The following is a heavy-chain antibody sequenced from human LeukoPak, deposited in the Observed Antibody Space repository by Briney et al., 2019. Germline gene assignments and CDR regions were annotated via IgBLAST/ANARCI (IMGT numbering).Heavy chain of an antibody. CDR2: IYYSGST. CDR3: ARVCSDGASNYGGYVPGVDY. Sequence: SETLSLTCTVSGGSISSGDYYWSWIRQPPGKGLEWIGYIYYSGSTYYNPSLKSRVTISVDTSKNQFSLKLSSVTAADTAVYYCARVCSDGASNYGGYVPGVDYWGQGTLVTVSS. V-gene: IGHV4-30-4*01. D-gene: IGHD4-17*01. J-gene: IGHJ4*02. CDR1: GGSISSGDYY.